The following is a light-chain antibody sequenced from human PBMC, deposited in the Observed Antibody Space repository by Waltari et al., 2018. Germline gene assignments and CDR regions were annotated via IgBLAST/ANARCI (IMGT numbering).Light chain of an antibody. CDR3: QEYKTAPWT. Sequence: DIQVTQSPSTLSASVGDRVTITFRARESLSVWLAWFQQKPGKAPNLLIYEASNLESGVPSRFSGSGSGTEFTLTISSRQPDDLETDYCQEYKTAPWTFGQGTRV. CDR2: EAS. CDR1: ESLSVW. J-gene: IGKJ1*01. V-gene: IGKV1-5*03.